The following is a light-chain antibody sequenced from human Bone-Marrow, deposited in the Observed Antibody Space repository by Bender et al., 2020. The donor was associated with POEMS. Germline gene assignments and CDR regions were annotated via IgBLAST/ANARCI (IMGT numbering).Light chain of an antibody. CDR1: NLGDKY. Sequence: SYELTQPSSLSVSPGQTASITCSGDNLGDKYASWYQQKSGQSPVLVIYQDTKRPSGIPERFSGSNSGNTATLTISGTQPMDEADYYCQAWDSSTNWVFGGGTKVTVL. V-gene: IGLV3-1*01. J-gene: IGLJ3*02. CDR2: QDT. CDR3: QAWDSSTNWV.